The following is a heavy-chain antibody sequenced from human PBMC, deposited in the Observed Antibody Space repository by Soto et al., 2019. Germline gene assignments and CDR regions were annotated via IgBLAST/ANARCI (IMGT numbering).Heavy chain of an antibody. CDR2: IYYSGST. J-gene: IGHJ5*02. CDR1: GGSISSSSYY. V-gene: IGHV4-39*01. Sequence: QLQLQESGPGLVKPSETLSLTCTVSGGSISSSSYYWGWIRQPPGKGLEWIGSIYYSGSTYYNPSLNGRVPISVDTSNNPFSLKLGSGTAADTAVYYCARHGQYCSGGSCYSGLYNWFDPWGQGTLVTVSS. D-gene: IGHD2-15*01. CDR3: ARHGQYCSGGSCYSGLYNWFDP.